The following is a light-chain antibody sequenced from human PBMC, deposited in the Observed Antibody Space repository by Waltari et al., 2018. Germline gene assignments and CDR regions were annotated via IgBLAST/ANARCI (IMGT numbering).Light chain of an antibody. CDR1: SSHVGGYDY. J-gene: IGLJ2*01. CDR3: SSYTATSTVL. Sequence: QSALTQPASVSGSPGQSITISCTGTSSHVGGYDYVSWYRQYPGKAPKLLISEVRNRPSGISHRFSGSKSGNTASLTISGLQAEDEGDYYCSSYTATSTVLFGGGTKVTVL. V-gene: IGLV2-14*01. CDR2: EVR.